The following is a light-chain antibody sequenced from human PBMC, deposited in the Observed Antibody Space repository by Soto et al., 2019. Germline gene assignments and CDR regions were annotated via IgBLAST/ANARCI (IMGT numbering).Light chain of an antibody. J-gene: IGKJ1*01. V-gene: IGKV1-39*01. CDR2: AES. Sequence: DIQMTQSPSSLSASLGDRFTITCPASQSISSYLNWYQQKPGKAPKLMIYAESSLQSGVPSRLSGSGSGTDFTITISSLQPEDFATYYCQQSYSTPRTFGQVTKVDIK. CDR1: QSISSY. CDR3: QQSYSTPRT.